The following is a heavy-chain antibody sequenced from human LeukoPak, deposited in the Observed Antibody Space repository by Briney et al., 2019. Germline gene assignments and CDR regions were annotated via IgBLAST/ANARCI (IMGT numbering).Heavy chain of an antibody. CDR2: ISYDGNNK. Sequence: PGGSLRLSCAASGFTFSSYAMRWVRQAPGKGLEWVAVISYDGNNKYYADSVKGRFTISRDNSKNTLYLQMNSLRAEDTALYYCATLPTWGQGTLVTVSS. CDR3: ATLPT. CDR1: GFTFSSYA. D-gene: IGHD4-17*01. V-gene: IGHV3-30-3*01. J-gene: IGHJ4*02.